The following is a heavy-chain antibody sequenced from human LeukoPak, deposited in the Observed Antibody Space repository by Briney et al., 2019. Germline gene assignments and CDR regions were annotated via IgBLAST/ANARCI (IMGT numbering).Heavy chain of an antibody. CDR3: AKDGSWGDYQFYFYMDV. V-gene: IGHV3-23*01. CDR1: EFTFGSFA. CDR2: ISGSGYYT. D-gene: IGHD3-16*01. Sequence: PGGSLRLSCEASEFTFGSFAMSWVRQAPGKGLEWVSGISGSGYYTYYADSVKGRFTISRDNSKNTLYVELNNLRAEDTALYFCAKDGSWGDYQFYFYMDVWGKGTTVTVSS. J-gene: IGHJ6*03.